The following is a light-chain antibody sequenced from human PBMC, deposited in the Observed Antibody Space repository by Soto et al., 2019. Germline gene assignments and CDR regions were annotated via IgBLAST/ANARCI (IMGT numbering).Light chain of an antibody. CDR2: WAS. CDR1: QSVLYSSNNKNY. Sequence: DIVLTHSPDSLAVSLGERATINCKSSQSVLYSSNNKNYLVWYQQKPGQPPKLLIYWASTRESGVPDRFSGSGSGTDFTLTISSLQAEDVAVYYCQQYSSTPLTFGGGTKVDIK. V-gene: IGKV4-1*01. CDR3: QQYSSTPLT. J-gene: IGKJ4*01.